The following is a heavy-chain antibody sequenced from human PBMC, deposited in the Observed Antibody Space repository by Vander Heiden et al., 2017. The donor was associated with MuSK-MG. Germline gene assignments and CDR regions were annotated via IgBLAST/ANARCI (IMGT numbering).Heavy chain of an antibody. J-gene: IGHJ5*02. CDR1: GFTVSSNY. D-gene: IGHD1-1*01. V-gene: IGHV3-66*01. Sequence: EVQLVESGGGLVQPGGSLRLSCAASGFTVSSNYMSWVRQAPGKGLAWVSVIYSGGSTDYADSVKGRFTISRDNSKNTLYFQINSLRAEDTAVYYCARGFQLDPWGQGTLVTVYS. CDR2: IYSGGST. CDR3: ARGFQLDP.